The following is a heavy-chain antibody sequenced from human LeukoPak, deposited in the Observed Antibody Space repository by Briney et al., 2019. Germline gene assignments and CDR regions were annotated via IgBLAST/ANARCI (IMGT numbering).Heavy chain of an antibody. CDR1: GGTLSSYA. V-gene: IGHV1-69*06. CDR3: ARSGRYTTAPY. D-gene: IGHD6-19*01. CDR2: IIPIFGTA. J-gene: IGHJ4*02. Sequence: GASVKVSCKASGGTLSSYAISWVRQAPGQGLEWMGGIIPIFGTANYAQKFQGRVTITADKSTSTAYMELSSLRFEDTAVYYCARSGRYTTAPYWGQGTLVTVSS.